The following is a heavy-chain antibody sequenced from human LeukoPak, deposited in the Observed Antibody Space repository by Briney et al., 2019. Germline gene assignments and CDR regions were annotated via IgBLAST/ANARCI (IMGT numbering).Heavy chain of an antibody. V-gene: IGHV4-59*12. CDR3: ARSAAGTKYFDY. D-gene: IGHD6-13*01. CDR2: IYSSGST. CDR1: GGSISSYY. J-gene: IGHJ4*02. Sequence: SETLSLTCAVSGGSISSYYWSWIRQPPGKGLEWIGYIYSSGSTNYSPSLKSRVTISVDTSKNQFSLKLSSVTAADTAVYYCARSAAGTKYFDYWGQGTLVTVSS.